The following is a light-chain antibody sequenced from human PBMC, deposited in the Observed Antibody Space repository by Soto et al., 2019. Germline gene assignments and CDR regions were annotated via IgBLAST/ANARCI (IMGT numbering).Light chain of an antibody. Sequence: DIQMTQSPSTLSGSVGDRVTITCRASQTISSWLAWYQQKPGKAPRLLIHDVSSLQSGVPSRFSGSGSGTDFTLTISCLQSEDFATYYCQQYYSYPRTFGQGTKVDIK. CDR1: QTISSW. CDR2: DVS. J-gene: IGKJ1*01. CDR3: QQYYSYPRT. V-gene: IGKV1-5*01.